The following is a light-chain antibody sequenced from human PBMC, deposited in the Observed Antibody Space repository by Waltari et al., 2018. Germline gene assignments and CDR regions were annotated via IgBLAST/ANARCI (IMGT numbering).Light chain of an antibody. J-gene: IGKJ1*01. V-gene: IGKV3-20*01. Sequence: IMLTQSPGTLSLSPGERATLSCRASQSISRYLAWYQQKPGQGPRLLIYGASTRATGIPYRFSGSVSGTDFSLTISGLEPEYAAVYYCQHHFRLPATFGQGTKVEIK. CDR1: QSISRY. CDR3: QHHFRLPAT. CDR2: GAS.